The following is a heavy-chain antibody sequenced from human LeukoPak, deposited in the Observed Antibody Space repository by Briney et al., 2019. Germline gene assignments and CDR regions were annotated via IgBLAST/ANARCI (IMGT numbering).Heavy chain of an antibody. CDR3: AKDRVTTLEPIDY. CDR1: GFTVSSNS. CDR2: IYSGGST. V-gene: IGHV3-53*01. J-gene: IGHJ4*02. Sequence: GGSLRLSCTVSGFTVSSNSMSWVRQAPGKGLEWVSFIYSGGSTQYSDSVKGRFTISRDNSKNTLYLQMNSLRAEDTAVYYCAKDRVTTLEPIDYWGQGTLVTVSS. D-gene: IGHD4-17*01.